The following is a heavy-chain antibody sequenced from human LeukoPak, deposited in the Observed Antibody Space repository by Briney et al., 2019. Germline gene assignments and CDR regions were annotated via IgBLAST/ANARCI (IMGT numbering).Heavy chain of an antibody. D-gene: IGHD3-10*01. CDR2: ISGSGGST. J-gene: IGHJ4*02. Sequence: PGGSLRLSCAASGFTFSSYAMSWVRQAPGKGLEWVSAISGSGGSTYYADSVKGRFTISRDNSKNTLYLQMNSLRAEDTAVYYCAKDRVVLLWFGEWDCWGQGTLVTVSS. CDR1: GFTFSSYA. CDR3: AKDRVVLLWFGEWDC. V-gene: IGHV3-23*01.